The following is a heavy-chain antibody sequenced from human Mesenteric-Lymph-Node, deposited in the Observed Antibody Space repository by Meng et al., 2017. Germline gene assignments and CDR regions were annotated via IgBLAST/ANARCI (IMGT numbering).Heavy chain of an antibody. CDR3: ARGRRDYYGMDV. CDR1: GFTFSNYA. CDR2: IYGGGTMQ. Sequence: GESLKISCVASGFTFSNYAMSWVRQGSGKGLEWASIIYGGGTMQYFADAVRGRFANSRDNSKNSLCLQMNSLRAEDTAVYYCARGRRDYYGMDVWGQGTTVTVSS. J-gene: IGHJ6*02. V-gene: IGHV3-23*03.